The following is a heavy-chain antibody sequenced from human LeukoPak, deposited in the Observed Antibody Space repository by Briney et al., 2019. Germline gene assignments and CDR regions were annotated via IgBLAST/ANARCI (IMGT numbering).Heavy chain of an antibody. V-gene: IGHV4-4*07. CDR3: ARGRGPDYDYYYMDV. J-gene: IGHJ6*03. CDR2: IYTSGNT. CDR1: GVSINTYY. Sequence: SETLSLTCTVSGVSINTYYWSWIRQPPGKGLEWIGRIYTSGNTQYNPSLKSRVTMSVDTSKNQFSLKLTSVTAADTAVYYCARGRGPDYDYYYMDVWGKGTTVTVSS.